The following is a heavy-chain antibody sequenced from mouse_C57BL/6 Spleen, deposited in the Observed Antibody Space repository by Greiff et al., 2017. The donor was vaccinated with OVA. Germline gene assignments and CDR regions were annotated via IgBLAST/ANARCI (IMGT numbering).Heavy chain of an antibody. D-gene: IGHD2-2*01. Sequence: EVHLVESGPGLVKPSQSLSLTCSVTGYSITSGYYWNWIRQFPGNKLEWMGYISYDGSNNYNPSLKNRISLTRDTSKNQFFLKLNSVTTEDTATYYCARELWLRRGDFDYWGQGTTLTVSS. CDR1: GYSITSGYY. V-gene: IGHV3-6*01. CDR3: ARELWLRRGDFDY. CDR2: ISYDGSN. J-gene: IGHJ2*01.